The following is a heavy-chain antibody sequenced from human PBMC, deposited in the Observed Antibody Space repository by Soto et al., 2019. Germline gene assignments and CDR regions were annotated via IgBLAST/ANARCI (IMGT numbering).Heavy chain of an antibody. CDR3: ASLTPRSISVDY. V-gene: IGHV4-31*03. CDR1: GGSISSGGYY. Sequence: PSETLSLTCTVSGGSISSGGYYWSWIRQYPGKGLEWIGYIYYSGSTYYNPSLKNRVTISVDTSKNQFSMKLSSVTAADTAVYYCASLTPRSISVDYWGQGTLVTVSS. CDR2: IYYSGST. D-gene: IGHD6-6*01. J-gene: IGHJ4*02.